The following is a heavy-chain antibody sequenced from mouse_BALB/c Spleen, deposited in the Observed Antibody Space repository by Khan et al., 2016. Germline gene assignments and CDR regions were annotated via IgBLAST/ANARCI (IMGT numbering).Heavy chain of an antibody. CDR1: GFTFSGFG. Sequence: EVELVESGGDLVQPGGSRKLSCAASGFTFSGFGMHWVRPAPEKGLEWVAYISSGSTNIYYADTVKGRFTIPRDNPQNTLFLQMTSVRSEDTDMSYYARMRVYYAMDYWGQGTSVTVSS. CDR3: ARMRVYYAMDY. CDR2: ISSGSTNI. J-gene: IGHJ4*01. V-gene: IGHV5-17*02.